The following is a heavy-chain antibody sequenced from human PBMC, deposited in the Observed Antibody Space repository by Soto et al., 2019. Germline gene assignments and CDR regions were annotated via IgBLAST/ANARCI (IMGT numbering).Heavy chain of an antibody. J-gene: IGHJ5*02. D-gene: IGHD2-21*01. V-gene: IGHV4-31*02. CDR1: GAALNSGDYY. Sequence: RSLTWSVSGAALNSGDYYLSWIRQFPGKGLEWIGHIYVTGAVDYNPSLRDRITISQDTSERQFSLNLRLVTAADTAVYYCARLRIATNPSKSFDLWGQATMVTV. CDR3: ARLRIATNPSKSFDL. CDR2: IYVTGAV.